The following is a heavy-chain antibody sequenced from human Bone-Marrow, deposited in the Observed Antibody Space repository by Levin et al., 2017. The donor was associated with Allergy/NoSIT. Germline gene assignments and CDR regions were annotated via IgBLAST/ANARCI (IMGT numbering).Heavy chain of an antibody. D-gene: IGHD6-13*01. CDR3: ARDPGGAAAGTGYYGMDV. V-gene: IGHV4-4*02. Sequence: SETLSLTCAVSGGSISSSNWWSWVRQPPGKGLEWIGEIYHSGSTNYNPSLKSRVTISVDKSKNQFSLKLSSVTAADTAVYYCARDPGGAAAGTGYYGMDVWGQGTTVTVSS. J-gene: IGHJ6*02. CDR1: GGSISSSNW. CDR2: IYHSGST.